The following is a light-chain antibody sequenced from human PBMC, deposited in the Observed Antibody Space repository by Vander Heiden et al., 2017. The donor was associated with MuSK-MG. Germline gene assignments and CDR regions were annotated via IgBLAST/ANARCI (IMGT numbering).Light chain of an antibody. Sequence: DIQLTQSPSFLSASVGDRVTITCRASQDIRYYLAWYQQKAGKAPNLLIYAASTLQSGVPSRFSGSGSGTQFTLTINSLQPEDFATYYCQQHNTYPLFGGGTKVEIK. CDR3: QQHNTYPL. J-gene: IGKJ4*01. V-gene: IGKV1-9*01. CDR2: AAS. CDR1: QDIRYY.